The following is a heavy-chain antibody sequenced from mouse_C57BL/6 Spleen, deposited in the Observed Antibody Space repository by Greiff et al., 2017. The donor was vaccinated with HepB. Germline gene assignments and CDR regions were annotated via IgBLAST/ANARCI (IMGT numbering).Heavy chain of an antibody. J-gene: IGHJ4*01. V-gene: IGHV10-1*01. CDR3: VRQDPSLYYYAMDY. CDR1: GFSFNTYA. Sequence: EVQGVESGGGLVQPKGSLKLSCAASGFSFNTYAMNWVRQAPGKGLEWVARIRSKSNNYATYYADSVKDRFTISRDDSESMLYLQMNNLKTEDTAMYYCVRQDPSLYYYAMDYWGQGTSVTVSS. D-gene: IGHD6-5*01. CDR2: IRSKSNNYAT.